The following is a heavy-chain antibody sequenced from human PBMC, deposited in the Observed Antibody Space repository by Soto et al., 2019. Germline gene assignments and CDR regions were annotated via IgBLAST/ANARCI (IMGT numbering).Heavy chain of an antibody. D-gene: IGHD3-10*01. CDR3: ARGWFGELSIMPYYGMDV. CDR2: IIPIFGTA. V-gene: IGHV1-69*13. Sequence: SGKVSFKASRGTFSCYAISWVRQAPGQGLEWMGGIIPIFGTANYAQKFQGRVTITADESTSTAYMELSSLRSEHTDVYYCARGWFGELSIMPYYGMDVWGQGTTVTVSS. CDR1: RGTFSCYA. J-gene: IGHJ6*02.